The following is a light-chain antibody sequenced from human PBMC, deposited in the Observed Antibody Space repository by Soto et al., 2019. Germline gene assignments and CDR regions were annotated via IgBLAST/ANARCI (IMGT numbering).Light chain of an antibody. J-gene: IGKJ4*01. Sequence: EIVMTQSPATLSVSPGERATLSCRASQSVSSNLAWYQHTPGQAPRLLIYGASTRATGIPARFSGSGSGTEFTLTISSLQSEDFAVYYCQQYNNWPRLTFVGGTKVEIK. V-gene: IGKV3-15*01. CDR2: GAS. CDR3: QQYNNWPRLT. CDR1: QSVSSN.